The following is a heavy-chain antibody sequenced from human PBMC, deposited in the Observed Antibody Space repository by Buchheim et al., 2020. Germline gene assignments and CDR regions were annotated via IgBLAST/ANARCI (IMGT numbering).Heavy chain of an antibody. V-gene: IGHV3-7*01. D-gene: IGHD3-22*01. CDR3: ARVLVDYYDSSGYSGFDY. CDR2: IKQDGSEK. J-gene: IGHJ4*02. CDR1: GFTFSSYW. Sequence: EVQLVESGGGLVQPGGSLRLSCAASGFTFSSYWMSWVRQAPGKGLEWVANIKQDGSEKYYVDSVKGRFTISRDNAKKFMYLQMNSLRAEDTAVYYCARVLVDYYDSSGYSGFDYWGQGTL.